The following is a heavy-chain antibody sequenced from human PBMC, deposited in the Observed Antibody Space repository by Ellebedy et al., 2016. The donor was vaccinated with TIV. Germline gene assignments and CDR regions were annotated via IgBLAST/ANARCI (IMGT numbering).Heavy chain of an antibody. J-gene: IGHJ4*02. CDR1: GFTFSDYY. CDR3: ARDYYYDSSGYSLDY. Sequence: GGSLRLXXAASGFTFSDYYMSWIRQAPGKGLEWVSYISSSSSYTNYADSVKGRFTISRDNAKNSLYLQMNSLRAEDTAVYYCARDYYYDSSGYSLDYWGQGTLVTVSS. V-gene: IGHV3-11*05. CDR2: ISSSSSYT. D-gene: IGHD3-22*01.